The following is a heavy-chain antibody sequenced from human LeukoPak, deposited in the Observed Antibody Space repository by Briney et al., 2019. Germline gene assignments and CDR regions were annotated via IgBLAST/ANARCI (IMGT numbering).Heavy chain of an antibody. J-gene: IGHJ4*02. Sequence: GGSLRLSCAASGFTFSSYEMNWVRQAPGKGLEWVSYISSSGSTIYYADSVKGRFTISRDNAKNSLYLQMNSLRAEDTAVYYCARGGGKLWLRSFDYWGQGTLVTVSS. V-gene: IGHV3-48*03. CDR2: ISSSGSTI. CDR1: GFTFSSYE. CDR3: ARGGGKLWLRSFDY. D-gene: IGHD5-18*01.